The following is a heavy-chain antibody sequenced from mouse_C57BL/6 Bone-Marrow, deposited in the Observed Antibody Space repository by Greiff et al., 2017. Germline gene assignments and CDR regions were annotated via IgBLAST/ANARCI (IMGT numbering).Heavy chain of an antibody. CDR3: ARSEKLAYFDY. J-gene: IGHJ2*01. Sequence: EVQLQQSGPVLVKPGASVKMSCKASGYTFTDYYMNWVKQSHGKSLEWIGVINPYNGGTSYNQKFKGKATLTVDKSSSTAYMELNSLTSEDSAVYYCARSEKLAYFDYWGQGTTLTVSS. D-gene: IGHD4-1*01. CDR2: INPYNGGT. V-gene: IGHV1-19*01. CDR1: GYTFTDYY.